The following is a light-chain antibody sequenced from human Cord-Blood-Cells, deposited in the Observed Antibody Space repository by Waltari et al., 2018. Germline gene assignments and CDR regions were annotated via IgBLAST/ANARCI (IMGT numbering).Light chain of an antibody. CDR2: DVS. CDR3: SSYTSSSTDV. Sequence: QSALTQPASVSGSPGQSITISCTGTSSDVGGYNYVSWYQQHPGKAPKPMIYDVSNRPSGVSNRFSGSKSVNTASLTTSGLQAEDEADYYCSSYTSSSTDVFGSGTKVTVL. V-gene: IGLV2-14*03. CDR1: SSDVGGYNY. J-gene: IGLJ1*01.